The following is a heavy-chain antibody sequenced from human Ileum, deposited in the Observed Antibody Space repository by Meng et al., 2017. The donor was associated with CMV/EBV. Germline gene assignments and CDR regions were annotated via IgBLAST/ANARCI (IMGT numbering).Heavy chain of an antibody. CDR3: AKALVDTAMDLDE. J-gene: IGHJ4*02. CDR2: IDSSDRT. CDR1: GFTFSSFA. Sequence: GESLKISCAASGFTFSSFAMTWVRQAPGKGLEWVSTIDSSDRTYYADSVKGRFTISRDNSKNTLHLQMNSLRAEDTAVYYCAKALVDTAMDLDEWSQATLVTVSS. V-gene: IGHV3-23*01. D-gene: IGHD5-18*01.